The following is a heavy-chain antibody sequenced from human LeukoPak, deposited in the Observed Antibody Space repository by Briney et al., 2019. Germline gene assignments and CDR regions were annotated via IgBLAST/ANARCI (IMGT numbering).Heavy chain of an antibody. J-gene: IGHJ3*01. Sequence: GRPLRLSCAASGLIFSSYAMHWVRQAPGKGLEWVAAITYDGRHQYYADSVKGRLTISRDNTKNAHYLQMNSLRAEDTAVYYCVRGPIIFGETRDAFDVWGQGTLVIVSS. V-gene: IGHV3-30*04. CDR1: GLIFSSYA. D-gene: IGHD3/OR15-3a*01. CDR3: VRGPIIFGETRDAFDV. CDR2: ITYDGRHQ.